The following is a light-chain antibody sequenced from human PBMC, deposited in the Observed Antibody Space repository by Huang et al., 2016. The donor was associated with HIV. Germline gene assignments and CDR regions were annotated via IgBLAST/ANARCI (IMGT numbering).Light chain of an antibody. V-gene: IGKV3-20*01. CDR3: QQYGDSPIT. Sequence: EIVLTQSPGTLSLSPGERATLSCRASQSVISSYLAWYQKKRCQAPRLLIYGASNRATGIPDRFSGSGSGTDFALTIGRLEPEDCAVYYCQQYGDSPITFGQGTRLEIQ. J-gene: IGKJ5*01. CDR2: GAS. CDR1: QSVISSY.